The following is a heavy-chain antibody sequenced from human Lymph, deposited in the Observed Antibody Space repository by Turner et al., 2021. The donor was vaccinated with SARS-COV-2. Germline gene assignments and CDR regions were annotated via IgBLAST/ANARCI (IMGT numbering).Heavy chain of an antibody. CDR1: GFTFSTYA. D-gene: IGHD1-26*01. Sequence: QVQLVESGGGVVQPGRSLRLSCAASGFTFSTYAIHWVRQAPGKGPEWVAVISYDGFNKYYSYSVKGQFTISRDNSKNTLYLQMSSLRAEDTAVYYCARGSGSYLSAFDIWGQGTMVTVSS. CDR3: ARGSGSYLSAFDI. CDR2: ISYDGFNK. V-gene: IGHV3-30*04. J-gene: IGHJ3*02.